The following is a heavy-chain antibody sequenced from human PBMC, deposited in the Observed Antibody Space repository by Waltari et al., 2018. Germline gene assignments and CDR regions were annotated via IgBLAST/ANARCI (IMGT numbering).Heavy chain of an antibody. CDR3: ARHDDSSGWRGWFDP. CDR1: GGSFSGSY. V-gene: IGHV4-34*01. CDR2: INHSGST. D-gene: IGHD6-19*01. J-gene: IGHJ5*02. Sequence: QVQLQQWGAGLLKPSETLSLTCAVYGGSFSGSYWSWIRQPPGTGLEWIGEINHSGSTNYNPSLKGRVTISVDTSKNQFSLKLSSVTAADTAVYYCARHDDSSGWRGWFDPWGQGTLVTVSS.